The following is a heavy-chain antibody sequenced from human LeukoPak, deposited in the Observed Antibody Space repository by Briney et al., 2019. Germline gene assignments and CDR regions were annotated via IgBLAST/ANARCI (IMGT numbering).Heavy chain of an antibody. CDR2: INHSGST. CDR1: GGSFSGYY. J-gene: IGHJ4*02. D-gene: IGHD3-10*01. V-gene: IGHV4-34*01. Sequence: SETLSLTCAVYGGSFSGYYWTWIRQPPGKGLEWLGEINHSGSTTYNPSLKSRVSISVDTSKDQFSLNLTSVTAADTAVYYCARPASGSYQPIDYWGQGTLVTVSS. CDR3: ARPASGSYQPIDY.